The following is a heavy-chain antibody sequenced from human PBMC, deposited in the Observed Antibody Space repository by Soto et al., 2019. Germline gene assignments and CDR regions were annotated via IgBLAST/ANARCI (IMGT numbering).Heavy chain of an antibody. D-gene: IGHD6-6*01. J-gene: IGHJ4*02. CDR1: GGSISSGGYY. CDR2: IYYSGST. Sequence: SETLSLTCTVSGGSISSGGYYWSWIRQHPGKGLEWIGYIYYSGSTYYNPSLKSRVTISVDTSKNQFSLKLSSVTAADTAVYYCARVVAGGAARYLIDYWGQGTLVTVSS. CDR3: ARVVAGGAARYLIDY. V-gene: IGHV4-31*03.